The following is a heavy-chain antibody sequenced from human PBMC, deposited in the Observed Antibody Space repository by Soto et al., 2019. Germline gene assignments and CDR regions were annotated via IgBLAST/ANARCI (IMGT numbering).Heavy chain of an antibody. CDR3: ARGLSGSSALDY. J-gene: IGHJ4*02. CDR2: ILYTGST. CDR1: GGSFSGYY. V-gene: IGHV4-34*01. D-gene: IGHD3-22*01. Sequence: PSETLSLTCAVYGGSFSGYYWSWIRQPPGKGLEWIGEILYTGSTTYNPSLKGRVTISVDTSKNHFSLIVTSVTAADTAVYYCARGLSGSSALDYWGQGILVTVSS.